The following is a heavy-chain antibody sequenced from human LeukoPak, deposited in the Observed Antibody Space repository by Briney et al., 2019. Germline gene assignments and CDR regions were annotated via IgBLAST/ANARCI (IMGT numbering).Heavy chain of an antibody. CDR1: GGSISSGGYS. J-gene: IGHJ4*02. D-gene: IGHD3-10*01. Sequence: SETLSLTCAVSGGSISSGGYSWSWIRQPPGKGLEWIGYIYHSGSTYYNPSLKSRVTISVDTSKNQFSLKLSSVTAADTAVYYCARDRNTMVRGVIKVWGQGTLVTVSS. CDR2: IYHSGST. CDR3: ARDRNTMVRGVIKV. V-gene: IGHV4-30-2*01.